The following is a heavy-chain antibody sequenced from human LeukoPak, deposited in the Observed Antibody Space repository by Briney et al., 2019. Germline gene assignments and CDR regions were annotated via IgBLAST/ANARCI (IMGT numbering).Heavy chain of an antibody. CDR3: ARDSGDGFDI. V-gene: IGHV3-48*03. J-gene: IGHJ3*02. CDR1: GFTFNIYE. Sequence: PGGSLRLSCAASGFTFNIYEMNWVRQAPGKGLEWVSYISNSGSTKYYADSVKGQFTISRDNAKKSLYVQMNSLRAEDTAVYYCARDSGDGFDIWGQGTMVTVST. CDR2: ISNSGSTK. D-gene: IGHD3-10*01.